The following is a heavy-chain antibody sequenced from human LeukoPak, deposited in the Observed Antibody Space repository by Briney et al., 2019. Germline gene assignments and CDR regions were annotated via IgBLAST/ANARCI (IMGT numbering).Heavy chain of an antibody. CDR3: AVGSGWLSDY. J-gene: IGHJ4*02. CDR2: INQDGSDK. Sequence: GGSLRLSCAVSGFTSNTFWMNWVRQAPGKGLEWVANINQDGSDKHYVGSVEGRFSVSRDYARNSVDLQMNSLRGEDTAVYYCAVGSGWLSDYGSQGTLVTVSS. D-gene: IGHD6-19*01. V-gene: IGHV3-7*03. CDR1: GFTSNTFW.